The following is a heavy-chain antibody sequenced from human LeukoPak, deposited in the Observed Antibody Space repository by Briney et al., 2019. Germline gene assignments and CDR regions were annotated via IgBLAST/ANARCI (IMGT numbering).Heavy chain of an antibody. CDR3: AKGSTSSWSGSDY. CDR1: GFTFRSYW. J-gene: IGHJ4*02. Sequence: PGGSLRLSCAASGFTFRSYWMSWVRQLPGKGLEWVANINQDGSATHYVDSVKGRFTISRDNSKNTLYLQMNSLRAEDTAVYFCAKGSTSSWSGSDYWGQGTLVTVSS. CDR2: INQDGSAT. D-gene: IGHD2-2*01. V-gene: IGHV3-7*01.